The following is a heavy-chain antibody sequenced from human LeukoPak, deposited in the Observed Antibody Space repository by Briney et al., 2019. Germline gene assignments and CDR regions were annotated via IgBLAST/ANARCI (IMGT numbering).Heavy chain of an antibody. D-gene: IGHD2-2*01. J-gene: IGHJ5*02. CDR3: ARGVYQLPSGSWFDP. CDR2: ISAYNGNT. CDR1: GYTFTSYG. Sequence: ASGTVSCKASGYTFTSYGISWVRQAPGQGLEWVGWISAYNGNTNYAQKLQGRVTMTTDTSTSTAYMELRSLRSDDTAVYYCARGVYQLPSGSWFDPWGQGTLVTVSS. V-gene: IGHV1-18*01.